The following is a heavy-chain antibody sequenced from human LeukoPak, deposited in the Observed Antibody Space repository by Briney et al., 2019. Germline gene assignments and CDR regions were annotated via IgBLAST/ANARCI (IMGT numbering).Heavy chain of an antibody. J-gene: IGHJ6*02. V-gene: IGHV3-30*04. CDR1: GFTFSSYA. CDR3: ARWADAPMIVDPGAYYGMDV. Sequence: QPGRSLRLSCAASGFTFSSYAMHWVRQAPGKGLEWVAVISYDGSNKYYADSVKGRFTISRDNSKNTLYLQMNSLRAEDTAVYYCARWADAPMIVDPGAYYGMDVWGQGTTVTVSS. D-gene: IGHD3-22*01. CDR2: ISYDGSNK.